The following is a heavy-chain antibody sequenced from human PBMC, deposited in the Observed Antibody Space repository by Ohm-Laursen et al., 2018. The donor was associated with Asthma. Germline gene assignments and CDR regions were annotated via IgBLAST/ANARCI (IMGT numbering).Heavy chain of an antibody. V-gene: IGHV3-9*01. CDR2: ISWNSGSI. CDR1: GFTFDDYA. D-gene: IGHD2/OR15-2a*01. CDR3: TKDPSGTTYLGYFDY. J-gene: IGHJ4*02. Sequence: SLRLSCTASGFTFDDYAMHWVRQAPGKGLEWVSGISWNSGSIGYADSVKGRFTISRDNAKNSLYLQMNSLRAEDTALYYCTKDPSGTTYLGYFDYWGQGTLVTVSS.